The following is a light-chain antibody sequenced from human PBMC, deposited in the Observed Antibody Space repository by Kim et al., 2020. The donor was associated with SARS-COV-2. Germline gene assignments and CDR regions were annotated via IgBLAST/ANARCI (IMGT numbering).Light chain of an antibody. Sequence: SYELTQPPSVFVYPGQTATIICSGDKLENKYAFWYQQKSGQSPVLVIYQDDKRPSGIPERLSGSNSGNTATLTISGTQTIDEADYYCQSWDDTTAVFGGG. CDR1: KLENKY. V-gene: IGLV3-1*01. J-gene: IGLJ2*01. CDR2: QDD. CDR3: QSWDDTTAV.